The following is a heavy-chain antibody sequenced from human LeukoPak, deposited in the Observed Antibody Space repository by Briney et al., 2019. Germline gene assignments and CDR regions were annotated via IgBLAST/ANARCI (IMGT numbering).Heavy chain of an antibody. J-gene: IGHJ6*02. V-gene: IGHV3-74*01. CDR2: INGDGRTT. D-gene: IGHD5-12*01. CDR3: AVDGHYGMYV. CDR1: EFTFSNHW. Sequence: GGSLRLSCAASEFTFSNHWMHWVRQAPGKGLVWVSHINGDGRTTTYADSVKGRFTISRDNGKNTLYLQVNGLRVDDTAVYYCAVDGHYGMYVWGQGTTLTVSS.